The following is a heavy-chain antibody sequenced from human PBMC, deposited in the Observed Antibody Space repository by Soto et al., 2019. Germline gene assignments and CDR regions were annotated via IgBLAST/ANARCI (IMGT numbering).Heavy chain of an antibody. Sequence: ASVKVSCKASGYTFSNHGITWVRQAPGQGLEWMGWIGAYNGNTHYTQSLQGRVTMTTDTSTSTAYMELRGLRSDDTAVYYCARDQQPGFDPWGQGTLVTVSS. CDR3: ARDQQPGFDP. CDR2: IGAYNGNT. CDR1: GYTFSNHG. J-gene: IGHJ5*02. V-gene: IGHV1-18*01. D-gene: IGHD5-18*01.